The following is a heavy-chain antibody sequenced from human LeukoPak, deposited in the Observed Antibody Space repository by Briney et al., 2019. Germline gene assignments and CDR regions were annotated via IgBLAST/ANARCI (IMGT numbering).Heavy chain of an antibody. CDR1: GFTFDDYA. V-gene: IGHV3-9*01. CDR3: AKDRGGKGTTYDY. CDR2: IRWNSGSI. D-gene: IGHD1-1*01. J-gene: IGHJ4*02. Sequence: GGSLRLSCAASGFTFDDYAMHWVRQAPGNGLEWVSGIRWNSGSIGYADSVKGRFAISRDNAKNSLYLQMNSLRAEDTALYYCAKDRGGKGTTYDYWGQGTLVTVSS.